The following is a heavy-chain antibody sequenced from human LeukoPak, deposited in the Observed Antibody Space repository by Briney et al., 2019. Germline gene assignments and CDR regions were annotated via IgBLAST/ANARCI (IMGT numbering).Heavy chain of an antibody. CDR1: GFTFSSYA. D-gene: IGHD6-6*01. CDR2: ISTNGGSI. Sequence: GGSLRLSCAASGFTFSSYAMSWVRQAPGKGLEYVSGISTNGGSIYYADSVKGRFTISRDNSKNMLYLQMTSLRAEDTAVYYCARRIAARREFDYWGQGTLVTVSP. J-gene: IGHJ4*02. V-gene: IGHV3-64*02. CDR3: ARRIAARREFDY.